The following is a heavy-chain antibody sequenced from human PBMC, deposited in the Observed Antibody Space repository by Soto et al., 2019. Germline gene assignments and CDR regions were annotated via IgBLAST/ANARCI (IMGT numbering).Heavy chain of an antibody. D-gene: IGHD3-22*01. CDR1: GGSISSYY. V-gene: IGHV4-59*06. CDR3: ARVSDYYDSSGIEYYFDS. CDR2: IFYSGST. Sequence: SETLSLTCTVSGGSISSYYWSWIRQPPGRGLEWIGYIFYSGSTYYNRSLQSRVTISIDMSKNQFSLKLSSVTAADTAVYYCARVSDYYDSSGIEYYFDSWGQGTLVTVSS. J-gene: IGHJ4*02.